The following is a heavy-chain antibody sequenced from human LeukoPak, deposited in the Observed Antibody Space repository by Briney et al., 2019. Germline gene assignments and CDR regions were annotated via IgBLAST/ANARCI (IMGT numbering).Heavy chain of an antibody. Sequence: SVKVSCKASGGTFSSYAISWVRPAPGQGLEWMGRIIPILGIANYAQKFQGRVTITADKSTSTAYMELSSLRSEDTAVYYCARDGFSTYYYDSSGPGSLDYWGQGTLVTVSS. CDR3: ARDGFSTYYYDSSGPGSLDY. V-gene: IGHV1-69*04. CDR2: IIPILGIA. CDR1: GGTFSSYA. J-gene: IGHJ4*02. D-gene: IGHD3-22*01.